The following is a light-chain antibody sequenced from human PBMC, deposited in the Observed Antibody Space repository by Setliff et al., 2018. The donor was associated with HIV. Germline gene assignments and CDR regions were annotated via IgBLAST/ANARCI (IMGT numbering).Light chain of an antibody. CDR2: EVS. V-gene: IGLV2-18*02. CDR3: SSYTTSATFV. CDR1: SSDVGYYNR. J-gene: IGLJ1*01. Sequence: LTQPPSVSGSPGQSVTISCTGTSSDVGYYNRISWFQQAPGTAPKMMIHEVSNRPSGVPDRFTGSKSGNTASLAISGLQAEDEAEYYCSSYTTSATFVFGTGTKVTVL.